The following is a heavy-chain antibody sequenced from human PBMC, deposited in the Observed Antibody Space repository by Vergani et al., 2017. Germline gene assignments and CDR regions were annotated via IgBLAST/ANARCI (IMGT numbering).Heavy chain of an antibody. Sequence: QVQLVQSGAEVKKPGSSVKVSCKASGGTFSSYAISWVRQAPGQGLEWMGRIIPILGIANYAQKFQGRVTITADKSTSTAYMELSSLRSEDTAVYYCARTTKSRGYYGSGSSYYYYYYMDVWGKGTTVTVSS. J-gene: IGHJ6*03. CDR3: ARTTKSRGYYGSGSSYYYYYYMDV. D-gene: IGHD3-10*01. CDR1: GGTFSSYA. V-gene: IGHV1-69*04. CDR2: IIPILGIA.